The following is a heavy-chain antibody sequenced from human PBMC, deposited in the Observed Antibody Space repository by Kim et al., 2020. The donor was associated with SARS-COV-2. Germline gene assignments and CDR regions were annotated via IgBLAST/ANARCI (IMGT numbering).Heavy chain of an antibody. J-gene: IGHJ4*02. Sequence: SETLSLTCTVSGGSITSTYYWSWIRQPPGKGLEWIGYIYHTWSPNYNPSLKSRLTMSIDSSKNQLSLKASSLTAADTAMYYSATSGGLSGYYFAHWGQG. V-gene: IGHV4-59*13. D-gene: IGHD3-16*02. CDR2: IYHTWSP. CDR3: ATSGGLSGYYFAH. CDR1: GGSITSTYY.